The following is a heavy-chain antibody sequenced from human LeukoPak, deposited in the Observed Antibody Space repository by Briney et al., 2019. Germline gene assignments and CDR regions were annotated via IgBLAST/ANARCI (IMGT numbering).Heavy chain of an antibody. CDR2: INHSGST. J-gene: IGHJ4*02. CDR1: GGSFSGYY. D-gene: IGHD5-18*01. V-gene: IGHV4-34*01. CDR3: ARDSRRDRGIQPYDY. Sequence: SETLSLTCAVYGGSFSGYYWSWIRQPPGKGLEWIGEINHSGSTNYNPSLKSRVTMSVDTSKNQFSLKLSSVTAADTAVYYCARDSRRDRGIQPYDYWGQGTLVTVSS.